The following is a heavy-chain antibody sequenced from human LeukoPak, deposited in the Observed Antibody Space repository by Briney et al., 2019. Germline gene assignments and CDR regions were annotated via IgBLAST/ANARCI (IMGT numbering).Heavy chain of an antibody. CDR2: IAHHGSDK. CDR1: GFTFSSSA. J-gene: IGHJ4*02. V-gene: IGHV3-30*02. D-gene: IGHD4-17*01. CDR3: ARATPSYGDYPFDY. Sequence: PGGSLRLSCAASGFTFSSSAMHWVRQGPGKGLEWVAYIAHHGSDKYYADSVKGRFTISRDNSKRTLYLQVNSLRADDTAVYYCARATPSYGDYPFDYWGQGTLVTVSS.